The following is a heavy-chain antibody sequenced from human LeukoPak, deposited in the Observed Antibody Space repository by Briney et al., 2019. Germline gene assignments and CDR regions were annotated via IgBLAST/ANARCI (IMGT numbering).Heavy chain of an antibody. V-gene: IGHV3-53*01. J-gene: IGHJ4*02. Sequence: GGSLRLSCAASGFTVSSNYMSWVRQAPGKALEWVSTIYSGGSTYYADSVKGRFTISRDNSKNTLYLQMNSLRAEDAAVYYCARDHSGAIPPYYFDCWGQGTLVTVSS. CDR1: GFTVSSNY. CDR3: ARDHSGAIPPYYFDC. CDR2: IYSGGST. D-gene: IGHD2-2*01.